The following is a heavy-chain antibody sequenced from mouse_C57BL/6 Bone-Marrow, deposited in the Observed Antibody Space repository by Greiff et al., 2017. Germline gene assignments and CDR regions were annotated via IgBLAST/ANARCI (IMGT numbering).Heavy chain of an antibody. V-gene: IGHV5-9-1*02. Sequence: EVKLVESGEGLVKPGGSLKLSCAASGFTFSSYAMSWVRQTPEKRLEWVAYISSGGDYIYYADTVKGRFTISRDNARNTLYLQMSSLKSEDTAMYYCTRGWITTEYYFDYWGQGTTLTVSS. CDR3: TRGWITTEYYFDY. CDR1: GFTFSSYA. J-gene: IGHJ2*01. CDR2: ISSGGDYI. D-gene: IGHD2-4*01.